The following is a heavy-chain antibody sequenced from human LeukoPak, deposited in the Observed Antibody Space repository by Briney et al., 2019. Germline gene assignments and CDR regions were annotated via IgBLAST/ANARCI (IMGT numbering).Heavy chain of an antibody. V-gene: IGHV3-33*01. D-gene: IGHD7-27*01. CDR2: IWFDGSNN. J-gene: IGHJ4*02. Sequence: PGRSLRLSCAASGFTFSSYGMHWVRQAPGKGLEWVAVIWFDGSNNYYADSVKGRFTISRDNSKNTLYLQMNSLRAEDTAVYYCARDRDWGCSYCSYWGQGTLVTVSS. CDR3: ARDRDWGCSYCSY. CDR1: GFTFSSYG.